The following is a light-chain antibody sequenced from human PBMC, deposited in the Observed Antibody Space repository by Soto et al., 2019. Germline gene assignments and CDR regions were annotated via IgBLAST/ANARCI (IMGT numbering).Light chain of an antibody. CDR3: QQVDTYPLT. CDR2: AAS. V-gene: IGKV1-39*01. J-gene: IGKJ4*01. CDR1: QSISSY. Sequence: IQMTQSPSSLSASVGDRVTITCRASQSISSYLNWYQQKPGKAPKLLIYAASSLQSGVPSRFSGSGSGTDFTLTISSLQPEDFATYYCQQVDTYPLTFGGGTKVDNK.